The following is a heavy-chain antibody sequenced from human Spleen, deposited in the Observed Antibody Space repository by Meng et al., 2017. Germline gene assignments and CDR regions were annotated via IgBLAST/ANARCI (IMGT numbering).Heavy chain of an antibody. Sequence: GSLRLSCAVYGGSFSGYYWSWIRQPPGKGLERIGEINHSGSTNYNPSLKSRVTISVDTSKNQFSLKLSSVTAADTAVYYCARVSSRDYDSSGYYYVVHPGWDFDYWGQGTLVTVSS. CDR1: GGSFSGYY. CDR3: ARVSSRDYDSSGYYYVVHPGWDFDY. J-gene: IGHJ4*02. V-gene: IGHV4-34*01. CDR2: INHSGST. D-gene: IGHD3-22*01.